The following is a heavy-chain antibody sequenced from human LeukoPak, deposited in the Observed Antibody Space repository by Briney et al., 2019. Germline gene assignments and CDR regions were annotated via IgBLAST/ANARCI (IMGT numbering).Heavy chain of an antibody. CDR1: GFTFSSYS. CDR2: ISSSSSYI. D-gene: IGHD5-18*01. V-gene: IGHV3-21*01. CDR3: ARGGTASDY. J-gene: IGHJ4*02. Sequence: PGGSLRLSCAASGFTFSSYSMNWVRQAPGKRLEWVSSISSSSSYIYYADSVKGRFTISRDNAKDSLYLQMNSLRAEDTAVYYCARGGTASDYWGQGTLVTVSS.